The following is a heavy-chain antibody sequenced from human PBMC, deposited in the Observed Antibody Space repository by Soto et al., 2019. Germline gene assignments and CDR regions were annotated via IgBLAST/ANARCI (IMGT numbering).Heavy chain of an antibody. CDR3: ARDSVRYCRDGVCYQGYYYFAMDV. Sequence: ASVKVSCKASIYGFLTYGFSWVRQAPGQGLEWMGWISASDGSSNFAQKFKGRVSMTTERTTGTFTSTAYMELWGLTSDDTATYYCARDSVRYCRDGVCYQGYYYFAMDVWGQGTTVTVSS. V-gene: IGHV1-18*01. CDR2: ISASDGSS. J-gene: IGHJ6*02. CDR1: IYGFLTYG. D-gene: IGHD2-8*01.